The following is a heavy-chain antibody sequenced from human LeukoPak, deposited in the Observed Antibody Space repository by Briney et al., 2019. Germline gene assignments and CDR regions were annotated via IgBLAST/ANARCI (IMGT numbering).Heavy chain of an antibody. D-gene: IGHD4-17*01. CDR3: AKDREPATVTYFDY. V-gene: IGHV3-21*01. CDR1: GFTFSSYS. J-gene: IGHJ4*02. CDR2: ISSSSSYI. Sequence: GGSLRLSCAASGFTFSSYSMNWVRQAPGKGLEWVSSISSSSSYIYYADSVKGRFTISRDNAKNSLYLQMNSLRAEDTAVYYCAKDREPATVTYFDYWGQGTLVTVSS.